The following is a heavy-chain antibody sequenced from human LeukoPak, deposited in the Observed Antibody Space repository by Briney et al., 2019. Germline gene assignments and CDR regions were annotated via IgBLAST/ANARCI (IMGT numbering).Heavy chain of an antibody. CDR2: IKQDGSEK. D-gene: IGHD2-21*01. V-gene: IGHV3-7*01. Sequence: GGSLRLSCAASGFTFSSYSMNWVRQAPGKGLEWVANIKQDGSEKYYVDSVKGRFTISRDNAKNSLYLQMNSLRAEDTAVYYCARGGIGELYFDYWGQGTLVTVSS. CDR1: GFTFSSYS. CDR3: ARGGIGELYFDY. J-gene: IGHJ4*02.